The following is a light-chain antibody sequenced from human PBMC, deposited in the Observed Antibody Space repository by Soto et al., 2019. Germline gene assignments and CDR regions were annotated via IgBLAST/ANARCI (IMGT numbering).Light chain of an antibody. CDR3: MQGLPDFT. CDR1: QSILYCNGYND. J-gene: IGKJ5*01. V-gene: IGKV2-28*01. CDR2: MCS. Sequence: EIVMTQSPLSLSVTPGESASISCRSSQSILYCNGYNDLDWYLQRPGQSQQLLSYMCSNRASVVPERFSGSGSGTDFTLKISRVEAEDVGDYYCMQGLPDFTFGQGTRLEIQ.